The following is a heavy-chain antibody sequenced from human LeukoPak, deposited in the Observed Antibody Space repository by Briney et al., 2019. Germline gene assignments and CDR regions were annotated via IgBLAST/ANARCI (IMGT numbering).Heavy chain of an antibody. CDR3: ARVGGNDAFDI. J-gene: IGHJ3*02. Sequence: PSETLSLTCTVSGGSISSSSYYWGWIRQAPGKGLEYVSAISRNGGDTYYANSVEVRFTISRDNSKNTLYLQMGSLREEDMAVYFCARVGGNDAFDIWGQGTVVTVSS. V-gene: IGHV3-64*01. CDR1: GGSISSSS. CDR2: ISRNGGDT.